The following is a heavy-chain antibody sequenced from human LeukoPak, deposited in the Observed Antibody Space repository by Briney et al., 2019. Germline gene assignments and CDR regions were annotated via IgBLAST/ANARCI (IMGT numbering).Heavy chain of an antibody. CDR2: IYHSGST. D-gene: IGHD6-13*01. Sequence: SQTLSLTCTVSGGSISSGGYYWSWIRQPPGKGLEWIGYIYHSGSTYYNPSLKSRVTISVDRSKNQFSLKLSSVTAADTAVYYCATTLRIAAAGPNWFDPWGQGTLVTVSS. V-gene: IGHV4-30-2*01. J-gene: IGHJ5*02. CDR1: GGSISSGGYY. CDR3: ATTLRIAAAGPNWFDP.